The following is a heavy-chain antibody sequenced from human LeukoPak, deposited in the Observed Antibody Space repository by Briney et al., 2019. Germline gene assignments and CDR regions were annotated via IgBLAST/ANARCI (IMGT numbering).Heavy chain of an antibody. D-gene: IGHD4-17*01. V-gene: IGHV3-30*03. J-gene: IGHJ6*03. CDR1: EFSFSTYA. CDR3: ARDATTELGTVYMDV. Sequence: GGSLRLSCAASEFSFSTYAMHWVRQAPGKGLEWVAFISSDGRIKYYADSVKGRFTISRDNSKNTLYLQMNSLRVEDTAVYYCARDATTELGTVYMDVWGKGTTVTISS. CDR2: ISSDGRIK.